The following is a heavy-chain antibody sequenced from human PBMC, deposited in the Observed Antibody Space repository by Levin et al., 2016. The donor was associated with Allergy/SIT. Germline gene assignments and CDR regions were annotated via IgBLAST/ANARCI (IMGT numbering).Heavy chain of an antibody. CDR1: GGSISSYY. V-gene: IGHV4-59*01. CDR2: IYYSGST. D-gene: IGHD3-10*01. J-gene: IGHJ6*02. CDR3: AREQFMIWFGVLDV. Sequence: SETLSLTCTVSGGSISSYYWSWIRQPPGKGLEWIGYIYYSGSTNYNPSLKSRVTISVDTSKNQFSLKLSSVTAADTAVYYCAREQFMIWFGVLDVWGQGTTVTVSS.